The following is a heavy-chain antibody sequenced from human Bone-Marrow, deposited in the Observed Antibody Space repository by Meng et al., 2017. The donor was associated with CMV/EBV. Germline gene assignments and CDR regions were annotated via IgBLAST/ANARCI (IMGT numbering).Heavy chain of an antibody. V-gene: IGHV4-59*01. CDR3: ARGAVAGWFDP. CDR1: GGSISSYY. J-gene: IGHJ5*02. Sequence: SETLSLTCTVSGGSISSYYWSWIRQPPGKGLEWIGYIYYSGSTNYNPSLKSRVIISVDTSKNQFSLKLSSVTAADTAVYYCARGAVAGWFDPWGQGTLVTVSS. CDR2: IYYSGST. D-gene: IGHD2-15*01.